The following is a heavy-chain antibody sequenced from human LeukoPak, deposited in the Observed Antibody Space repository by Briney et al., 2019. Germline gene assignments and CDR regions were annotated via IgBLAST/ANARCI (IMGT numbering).Heavy chain of an antibody. CDR1: GFTFSSYS. D-gene: IGHD1-1*01. V-gene: IGHV3-21*04. Sequence: PGGSLRLSCAASGFTFSSYSMNWVRQAPGKGLEWVSSISSSSSYIYYADSVKGRFTISRDNAKNSLYLQMNSLRAEDTALYYCAKGQETESRLDSWGQGTLSPSPQ. CDR3: AKGQETESRLDS. J-gene: IGHJ4*02. CDR2: ISSSSSYI.